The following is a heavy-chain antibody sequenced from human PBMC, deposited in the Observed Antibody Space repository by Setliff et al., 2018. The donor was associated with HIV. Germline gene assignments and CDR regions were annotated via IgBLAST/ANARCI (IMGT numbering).Heavy chain of an antibody. V-gene: IGHV4-34*01. D-gene: IGHD3-16*01. CDR3: ARAYYDYVWGRTKDAFDI. CDR2: INHSGST. CDR1: GGSFSGYY. Sequence: SETLSLTCTVYGGSFSGYYWSWIRQPPGKGLEWIGEINHSGSTNYNPSLKSRVTISVDTSKNQFSLKLSSVTAADTAVYYCARAYYDYVWGRTKDAFDIWGQGNPGHRLL. J-gene: IGHJ3*02.